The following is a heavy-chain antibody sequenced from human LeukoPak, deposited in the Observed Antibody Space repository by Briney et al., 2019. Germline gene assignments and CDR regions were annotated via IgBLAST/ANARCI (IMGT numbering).Heavy chain of an antibody. Sequence: PGGSLRLSCAASGFTFSKYAMTWVRQAPGKGLEWVSGISVSGGSTNYADSVKGRFTISRDNSKNTLYLQMNSLRAKDTAVYYCAKSNYFDSGGYYFFDYWGQGTLVTVSS. V-gene: IGHV3-23*01. CDR2: ISVSGGST. D-gene: IGHD3-22*01. CDR3: AKSNYFDSGGYYFFDY. J-gene: IGHJ4*02. CDR1: GFTFSKYA.